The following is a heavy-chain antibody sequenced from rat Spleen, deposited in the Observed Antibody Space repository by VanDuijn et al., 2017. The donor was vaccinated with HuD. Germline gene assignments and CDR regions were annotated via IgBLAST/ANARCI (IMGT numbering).Heavy chain of an antibody. Sequence: EVQLVESDGGLVQPGRSLKLSCAASGFTFSDYGMAWVRQAPTKGLEWVATISYGDSFGHSSTYYRDSVKGRFTISRDNAKSTLSLQMISLRSGDTAPYYCARHCAEGMGYFDYWGQGVMVTVSS. D-gene: IGHD1-11*01. V-gene: IGHV5-29*01. J-gene: IGHJ2*01. CDR1: GFTFSDYG. CDR3: ARHCAEGMGYFDY. CDR2: ISYGDSFGHSST.